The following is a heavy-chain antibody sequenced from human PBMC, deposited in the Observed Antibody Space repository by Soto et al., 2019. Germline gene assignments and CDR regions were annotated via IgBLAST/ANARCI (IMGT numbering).Heavy chain of an antibody. CDR2: IYYSGST. CDR3: ARERGLDTNYYGMDV. V-gene: IGHV4-30-4*01. J-gene: IGHJ6*02. Sequence: SETLSLTCTVSGGSISSGDYYWSWIRQPPGKGLEWIGYIYYSGSTYYNPSLKSRVTISVDTSKNQFSLKLSSVTAADTAVYYCARERGLDTNYYGMDVWGQGTTVTVSS. CDR1: GGSISSGDYY. D-gene: IGHD5-18*01.